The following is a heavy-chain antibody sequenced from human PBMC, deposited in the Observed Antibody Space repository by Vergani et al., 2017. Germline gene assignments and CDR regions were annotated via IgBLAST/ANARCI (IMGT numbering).Heavy chain of an antibody. CDR2: ISAYNGNT. CDR1: GYTFTSYG. D-gene: IGHD6-6*01. V-gene: IGHV1-18*01. CDR3: ARDTPCSSSSGAPYYYGIDF. Sequence: QVQLVQSGAEVKKPGASVKVSCKASGYTFTSYGISWVRQAPGQVLEWMGWISAYNGNTNYAQKLQGRVTMTTDTSTSTAYMELRSLRSTDTAVYYCARDTPCSSSSGAPYYYGIDFWGQGTTVTVSS. J-gene: IGHJ6*02.